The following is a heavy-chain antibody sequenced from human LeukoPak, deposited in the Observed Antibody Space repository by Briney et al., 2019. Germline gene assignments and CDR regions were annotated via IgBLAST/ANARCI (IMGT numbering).Heavy chain of an antibody. CDR3: ARGMQLAP. J-gene: IGHJ5*02. Sequence: PSETLSLTCAVYGGSFSGYCWSWIRQPPGKGLEWIGEINHSGSTNYNPSLKSRVTISVDTSKNQFSQKLSSVTAADTAVYYCARGMQLAPWGQGTLVTVSS. D-gene: IGHD6-13*01. CDR1: GGSFSGYC. CDR2: INHSGST. V-gene: IGHV4-34*01.